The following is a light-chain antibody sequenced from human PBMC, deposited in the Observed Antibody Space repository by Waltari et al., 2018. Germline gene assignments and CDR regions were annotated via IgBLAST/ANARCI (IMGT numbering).Light chain of an antibody. CDR3: YSSDSSGTQRV. CDR1: ALPKKH. CDR2: DDS. V-gene: IGLV3-10*01. Sequence: SYELTQPPSVSVSPGQTARITCSGDALPKKHAYWYQQKSGQAPVLVIYDDSKRPSGITEGFSDSTSGTMATYTISGAQVEDEADYYCYSSDSSGTQRVFGGGTMLTVL. J-gene: IGLJ3*02.